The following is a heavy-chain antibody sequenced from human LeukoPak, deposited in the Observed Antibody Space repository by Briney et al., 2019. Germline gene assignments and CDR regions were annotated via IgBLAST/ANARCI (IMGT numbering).Heavy chain of an antibody. J-gene: IGHJ6*03. Sequence: PGGSLRLSCAASGFTFSDYYMSWLRQAPGEGREWGSYISSSGSTIYYADSVKGRFTISRDNAKNSLYVQMNSQKAEDTALYYCAKDAYSNHRSYMDVWGKGTTVTTSS. CDR2: ISSSGSTI. D-gene: IGHD4-11*01. CDR1: GFTFSDYY. CDR3: AKDAYSNHRSYMDV. V-gene: IGHV3-11*01.